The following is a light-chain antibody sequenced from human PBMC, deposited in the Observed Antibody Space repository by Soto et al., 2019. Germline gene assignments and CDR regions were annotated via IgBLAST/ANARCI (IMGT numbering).Light chain of an antibody. CDR3: QQRRSWPPT. CDR1: QSVSTY. J-gene: IGKJ4*01. V-gene: IGKV3-11*01. CDR2: GAS. Sequence: DIVLTQSPATLSLSPGERATLSCRASQSVSTYLAWYQQRPGQAPRLLIYGASNRATGIPVRFSGSGSGTDFTLTISRLEPEDCAVYYCQQRRSWPPTFGGGTKVEIK.